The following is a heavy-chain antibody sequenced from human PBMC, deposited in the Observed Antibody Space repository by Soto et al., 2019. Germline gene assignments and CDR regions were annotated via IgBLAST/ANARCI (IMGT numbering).Heavy chain of an antibody. V-gene: IGHV3-23*01. J-gene: IGHJ4*02. CDR2: ISGSGGST. CDR1: GFTFSSYA. CDR3: ANRLRRGGYFDY. D-gene: IGHD3-10*01. Sequence: GGSLRLSCAASGFTFSSYAMSWVRQAPGKGLEWVSAISGSGGSTYYADSVKGRFTISRDNSKNTLYLQMNSLRAEDTAVYYCANRLRRGGYFDYWGQGTLVTVS.